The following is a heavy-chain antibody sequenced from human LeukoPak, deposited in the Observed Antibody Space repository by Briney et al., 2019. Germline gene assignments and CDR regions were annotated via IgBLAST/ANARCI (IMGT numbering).Heavy chain of an antibody. CDR3: ARVTWIQLWSAFDP. Sequence: SETLSLTCAVCGGSFSGYYWSWIRQPPGKGLEWIGEINHSGSTNYNPSLKSRVTISVDTSKNQFSLKLSSVTAADTAVYYCARVTWIQLWSAFDPWGQGTLVTVSS. CDR2: INHSGST. J-gene: IGHJ5*02. D-gene: IGHD5-18*01. CDR1: GGSFSGYY. V-gene: IGHV4-34*01.